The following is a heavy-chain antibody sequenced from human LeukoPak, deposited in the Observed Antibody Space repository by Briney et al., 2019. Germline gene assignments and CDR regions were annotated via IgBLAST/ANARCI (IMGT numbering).Heavy chain of an antibody. Sequence: GASLKISCKGSGYSFTSYWIGWVRPMPGKGLEWMGIIYPGDSDTRYSPSFQGQVTISADKSISTAYLQWSSLKASDTAMYYCARRFLDSSGYYNAFDIWGQGTMVTVSS. J-gene: IGHJ3*02. CDR3: ARRFLDSSGYYNAFDI. V-gene: IGHV5-51*01. CDR1: GYSFTSYW. D-gene: IGHD3-22*01. CDR2: IYPGDSDT.